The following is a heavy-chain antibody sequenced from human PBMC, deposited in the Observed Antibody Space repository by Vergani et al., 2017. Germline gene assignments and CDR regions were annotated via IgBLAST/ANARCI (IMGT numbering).Heavy chain of an antibody. Sequence: QVQLQESGPGLVKPSETLSLTCTVSGGSISSYYWSWIRQPPGKGLEWIGNIYYSGSTNYNPSLKSRVTISVDTSKNQFSLKLSSVTAADTAVYYCARESNWITGTTGWFDPWGQGTLVTVSS. D-gene: IGHD1-20*01. CDR2: IYYSGST. V-gene: IGHV4-59*01. CDR1: GGSISSYY. CDR3: ARESNWITGTTGWFDP. J-gene: IGHJ5*02.